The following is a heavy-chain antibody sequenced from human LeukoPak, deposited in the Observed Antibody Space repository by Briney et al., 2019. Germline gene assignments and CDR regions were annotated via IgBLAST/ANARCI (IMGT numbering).Heavy chain of an antibody. CDR1: GYTFTSYG. J-gene: IGHJ6*03. D-gene: IGHD6-13*01. Sequence: ASVKVSCKASGYTFTSYGISWVRQAPGQGLEWMGWISAYNGNTNYAQKLQGRVTMTTDTSTSTAYMELRSLRSDDTAVYYCASLSSSTVHPYYYYMDVWGKGTTVTVSS. CDR2: ISAYNGNT. CDR3: ASLSSSTVHPYYYYMDV. V-gene: IGHV1-18*01.